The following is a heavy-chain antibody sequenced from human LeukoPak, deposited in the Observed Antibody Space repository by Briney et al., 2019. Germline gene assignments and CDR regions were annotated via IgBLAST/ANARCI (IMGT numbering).Heavy chain of an antibody. V-gene: IGHV3-23*01. CDR3: AKDGMRLYYDFWSGYFGANSYNWFDP. Sequence: GGSLRLSCAASGFTFSSYAMSWVRQAPGKGLEWVSAISGSGGSTYYADSVKGRFTISRDNSKNTLYLQMNSLRAEDTAVYYCAKDGMRLYYDFWSGYFGANSYNWFDPWGQGTLVTVSS. J-gene: IGHJ5*02. CDR2: ISGSGGST. CDR1: GFTFSSYA. D-gene: IGHD3-3*01.